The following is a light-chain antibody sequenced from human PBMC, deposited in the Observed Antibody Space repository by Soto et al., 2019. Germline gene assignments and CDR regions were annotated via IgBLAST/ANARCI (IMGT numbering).Light chain of an antibody. CDR1: QTISRN. J-gene: IGKJ4*01. Sequence: DIQMTQSPVPLSASVGDRVTITCRASQTISRNLNWYQQKPGKAPKLLIFAASSLQSGVPLRFSGSGSGTDFTRTISSLQPEDFATYYCQQSYDTPLTFGGGTKVEIK. CDR3: QQSYDTPLT. V-gene: IGKV1-39*01. CDR2: AAS.